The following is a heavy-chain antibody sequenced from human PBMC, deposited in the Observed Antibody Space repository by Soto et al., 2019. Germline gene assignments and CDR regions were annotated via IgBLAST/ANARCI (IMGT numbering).Heavy chain of an antibody. J-gene: IGHJ4*02. Sequence: GASVKVSCKASGGTFSSYAISWVRQAPGQGLEWMGGIIPIFGTANYAQKFQGRVTITADESTSTAYMELSSLRSEDTAVYYCAGGKPYGDYDTPYFDYWGQGTLVTVSS. CDR2: IIPIFGTA. V-gene: IGHV1-69*13. CDR1: GGTFSSYA. D-gene: IGHD4-17*01. CDR3: AGGKPYGDYDTPYFDY.